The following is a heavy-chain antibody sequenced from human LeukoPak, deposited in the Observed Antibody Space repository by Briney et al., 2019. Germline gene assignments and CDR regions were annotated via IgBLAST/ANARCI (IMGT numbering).Heavy chain of an antibody. CDR2: IGGSGTYA. Sequence: GGSLRVSCVASGFTFATYAMTWVRLTPGKGLEWVASIGGSGTYANYADSVRGRFTISRDNSKDTLYLQLNSLRAEDTAVYYCGRDPNGDYVGAFEFWGQGTLVSVSS. CDR1: GFTFATYA. V-gene: IGHV3-23*01. D-gene: IGHD4-17*01. CDR3: GRDPNGDYVGAFEF. J-gene: IGHJ3*01.